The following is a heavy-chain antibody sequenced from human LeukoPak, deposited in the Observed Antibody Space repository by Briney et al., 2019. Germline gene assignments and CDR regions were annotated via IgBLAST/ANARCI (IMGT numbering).Heavy chain of an antibody. CDR3: AKGALPSSSYLDY. CDR2: IRYDGSNK. V-gene: IGHV3-30*02. D-gene: IGHD6-6*01. CDR1: GFTFSSYG. Sequence: PGGSLRLSCAASGFTFSSYGMHWVRQAPGKGLEWVAFIRYDGSNKYYADSVKGRFTISRDNSKNTLYLQMNSLRAEDTAVYYCAKGALPSSSYLDYWGQGTLVTVSS. J-gene: IGHJ4*02.